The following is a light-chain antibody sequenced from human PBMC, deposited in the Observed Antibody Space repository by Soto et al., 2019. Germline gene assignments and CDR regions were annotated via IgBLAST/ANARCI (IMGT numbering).Light chain of an antibody. CDR3: QQLKRYPLS. CDR1: QGIGSY. J-gene: IGKJ4*01. Sequence: IQLTQSPSSLSASIGDRDTITCRASQGIGSYLAWYRQKAGKAPELLIEAASTLQSGVPSRFSGSGSGTDFALTISSLQPEDFATYYCQQLKRYPLSFGGGTKVEIK. CDR2: AAS. V-gene: IGKV1-9*01.